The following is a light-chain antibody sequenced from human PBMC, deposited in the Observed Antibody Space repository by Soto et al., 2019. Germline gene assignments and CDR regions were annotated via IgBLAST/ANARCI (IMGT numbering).Light chain of an antibody. Sequence: QSALTQPPSASGSPGQSVTISCTGTSSDIGGYDFVSWFQQHPGQAPKLMIYEVTKWPSGVPDRFSGSKSGNTAPLTVSGLQPDDEADYYCSSYAGSDNLRVFGGGTKLTVL. V-gene: IGLV2-8*01. J-gene: IGLJ3*02. CDR3: SSYAGSDNLRV. CDR1: SSDIGGYDF. CDR2: EVT.